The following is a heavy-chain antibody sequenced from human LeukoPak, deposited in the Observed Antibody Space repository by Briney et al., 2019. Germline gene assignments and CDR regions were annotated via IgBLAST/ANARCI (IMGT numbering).Heavy chain of an antibody. Sequence: SETLSLTCTVSGVTVSSYYWSWIRQPAGKGLEWIGRIYSSGSTNYDPSLKSRVTMSVDTSKNQFSLKLSSVTAADTAVYYCASERYFAGLLSNWFDPWGQGTLVTVSS. CDR3: ASERYFAGLLSNWFDP. CDR1: GVTVSSYY. J-gene: IGHJ5*02. V-gene: IGHV4-4*07. D-gene: IGHD3-9*01. CDR2: IYSSGST.